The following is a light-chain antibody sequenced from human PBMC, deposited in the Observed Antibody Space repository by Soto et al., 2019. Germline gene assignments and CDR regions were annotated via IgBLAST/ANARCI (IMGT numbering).Light chain of an antibody. J-gene: IGKJ4*01. CDR3: QQRSNWPT. CDR1: QSVSSY. V-gene: IGKV3-11*01. Sequence: EIVLTQSPATLSLSPGERATLSCRASQSVSSYLAWYQQKAGQAPRLLIYDASNRATGIPARFSGSGSGTDFTLTISSLEPEDFAVYYCQQRSNWPTFGWGTKVDIK. CDR2: DAS.